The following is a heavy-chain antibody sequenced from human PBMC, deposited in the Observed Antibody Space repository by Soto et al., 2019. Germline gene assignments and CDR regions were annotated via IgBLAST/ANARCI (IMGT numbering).Heavy chain of an antibody. J-gene: IGHJ4*02. CDR3: TTDQGYYDSSGYYWPVDY. CDR1: GFTITDHH. CDR2: IKSKTDGGTT. V-gene: IGHV3-15*01. D-gene: IGHD3-22*01. Sequence: SGFTITDHHMSWVRQAPGKGLEWVGRIKSKTDGGTTDYAAPVKGRFTISRDDSKNTLYLQMNSLKTEDTAVYYCTTDQGYYDSSGYYWPVDYWGQGTLVTVSS.